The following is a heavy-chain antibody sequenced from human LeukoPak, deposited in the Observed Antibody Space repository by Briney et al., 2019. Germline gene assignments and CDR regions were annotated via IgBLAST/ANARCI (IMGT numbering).Heavy chain of an antibody. Sequence: SETPSLTCIVSGGSINYYYWSWIRQAAGEGLEWIGRVSASGNTNYNPSLKSRVTVSVDNSKNQFSLRLASATAADTAVYYCARDRGVTGVGRRLDYWGQGMLVTVSS. CDR2: VSASGNT. V-gene: IGHV4-4*07. CDR1: GGSINYYY. D-gene: IGHD3-10*01. J-gene: IGHJ4*02. CDR3: ARDRGVTGVGRRLDY.